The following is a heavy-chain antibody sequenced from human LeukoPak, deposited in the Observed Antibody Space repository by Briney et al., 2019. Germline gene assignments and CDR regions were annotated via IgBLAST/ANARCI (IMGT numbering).Heavy chain of an antibody. V-gene: IGHV1-69*05. Sequence: SVKVSCKASGGTFSSYAIIWVRQAPGQGLEWMGGIIPIFGTANYAQKFQGRVTITTDESTRTAYMELSSLRSEDTAVYYCARGRGWLTNWFDPWGQGTLVTVSS. CDR3: ARGRGWLTNWFDP. CDR2: IIPIFGTA. J-gene: IGHJ5*02. CDR1: GGTFSSYA. D-gene: IGHD5-24*01.